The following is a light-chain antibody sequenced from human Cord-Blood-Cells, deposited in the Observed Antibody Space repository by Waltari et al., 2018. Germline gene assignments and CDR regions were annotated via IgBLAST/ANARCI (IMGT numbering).Light chain of an antibody. Sequence: DIVMTQSPLSLPVTPGEPASISCRSSQSLLHSNGYNYLDWYLQKPGQSPQLLIYLGSNRASEVPDSFTGSGSGTDSTLKISRVEAEDVGGYYCMQALQSPGTFGHGTKVEIK. CDR3: MQALQSPGT. CDR1: QSLLHSNGYNY. J-gene: IGKJ1*01. V-gene: IGKV2-28*01. CDR2: LGS.